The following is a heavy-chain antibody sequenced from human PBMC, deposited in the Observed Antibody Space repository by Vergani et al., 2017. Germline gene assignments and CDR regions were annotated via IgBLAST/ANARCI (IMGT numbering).Heavy chain of an antibody. D-gene: IGHD2-2*02. J-gene: IGHJ5*02. CDR2: IYTSGST. Sequence: QVQLQESGPGLVKPSQTLSLTCTVSGGSISSYYWSWIRQPAGKGLEWIGRIYTSGSTNYNPSLKSRVTMSVDTSKNQFSLKLSSVTAADTAVYYCARGQYCSSTSCYTGMGFDPWGQGTLVTVSS. CDR3: ARGQYCSSTSCYTGMGFDP. V-gene: IGHV4-4*07. CDR1: GGSISSYY.